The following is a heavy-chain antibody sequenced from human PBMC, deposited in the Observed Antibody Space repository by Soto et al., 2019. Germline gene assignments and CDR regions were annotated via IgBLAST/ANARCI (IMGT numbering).Heavy chain of an antibody. CDR1: GYTFTSYY. D-gene: IGHD3-16*01. CDR2: INPSGGST. J-gene: IGHJ4*02. Sequence: GASVKVSCKASGYTFTSYYMHWVRQAPGQGLEWMGIINPSGGSTSYSQKFQGRVAMTRDTSTNTVYIELSSLRSEDTAVYYCASPIMSNAFDYWGQGTLVTVSS. CDR3: ASPIMSNAFDY. V-gene: IGHV1-46*01.